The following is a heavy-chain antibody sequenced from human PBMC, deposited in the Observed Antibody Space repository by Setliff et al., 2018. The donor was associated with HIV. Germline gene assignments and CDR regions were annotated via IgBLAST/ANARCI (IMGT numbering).Heavy chain of an antibody. CDR2: IYYSGST. D-gene: IGHD2-2*01. CDR3: ARHTSGWSDH. Sequence: PSETLSLTCTVSGDSVSSSNCYWGWIRQPPGKGLEWIGTIYYSGSTYYNPSLKNRVTISVDTSKNQFSLKLNSVTAPDTAVYYCARHTSGWSDHWGQGTLVTVSS. J-gene: IGHJ5*02. CDR1: GDSVSSSNCY. V-gene: IGHV4-39*01.